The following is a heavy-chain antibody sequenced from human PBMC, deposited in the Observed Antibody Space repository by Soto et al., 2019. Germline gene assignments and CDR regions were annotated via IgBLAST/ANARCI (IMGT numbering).Heavy chain of an antibody. J-gene: IGHJ4*02. V-gene: IGHV3-23*01. D-gene: IGHD3-3*01. Sequence: LRLSCAASGFSFGSYALSWVRQAPGKGLEWVSTISGSDGKTFYADSVKGRFSISRDTSQNTLYLQMNSLRADDTAIYYCARWSYLDYWGQGTRVTVSS. CDR2: ISGSDGKT. CDR3: ARWSYLDY. CDR1: GFSFGSYA.